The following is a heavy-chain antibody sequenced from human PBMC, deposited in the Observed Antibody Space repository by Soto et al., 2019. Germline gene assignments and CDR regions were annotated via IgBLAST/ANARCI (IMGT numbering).Heavy chain of an antibody. CDR2: INHSGST. Sequence: SETLSLTCAVYGGSFSGYYWSWIRQPPGKGLEWIGEINHSGSTNYNPSLKSRVTISVDTSKNQFSLKLSSVTAADTAVYYCARGLRVTTTVPFDYWGQGTLVTVSS. V-gene: IGHV4-34*01. D-gene: IGHD4-17*01. CDR1: GGSFSGYY. J-gene: IGHJ4*02. CDR3: ARGLRVTTTVPFDY.